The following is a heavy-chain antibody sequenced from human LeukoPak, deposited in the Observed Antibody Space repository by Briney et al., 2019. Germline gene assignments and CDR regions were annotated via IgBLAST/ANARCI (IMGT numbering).Heavy chain of an antibody. CDR2: INEGGSVT. CDR1: GFTFSDYY. CDR3: SRDLRGRDDY. D-gene: IGHD5-24*01. Sequence: PGGSLRLSCAASGFTFSDYYMSWIRQAPGKGLVWVSRINEGGSVTDYADSVKGRFTISRDNAKNTLYLEMNSLRAEDTAVYYCSRDLRGRDDYWGQGTLVSVSS. V-gene: IGHV3-74*01. J-gene: IGHJ4*02.